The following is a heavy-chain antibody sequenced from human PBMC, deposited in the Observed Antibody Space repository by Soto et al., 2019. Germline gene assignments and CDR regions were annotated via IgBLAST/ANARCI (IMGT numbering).Heavy chain of an antibody. CDR3: ARGDCVGGTCYSLAGSFYYYMAV. D-gene: IGHD2-15*01. CDR2: INSDGSVS. J-gene: IGHJ6*03. Sequence: EVQLVESGGGLVQPGGSLRLSCAASGFTFGNYWMYWVRQAPGKGLVWVSRINSDGSVSSYADSVKGRLTISRDNVKNTLYLQMDSLRDEDTAVYYCARGDCVGGTCYSLAGSFYYYMAVWGKGTTVTVFS. CDR1: GFTFGNYW. V-gene: IGHV3-74*01.